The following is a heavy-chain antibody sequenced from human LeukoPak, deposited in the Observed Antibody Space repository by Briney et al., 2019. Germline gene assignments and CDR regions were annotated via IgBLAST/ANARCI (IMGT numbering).Heavy chain of an antibody. CDR3: ARPITVAGTISFAY. Sequence: ASVKVSCKASGYTFTSYGINWVRQAPGQGLEWMGCISGYNGNTDYAQKLQGRVTVTTDTSTSTAYMELRSLRSDDTAVYYCARPITVAGTISFAYWGQGTLVTVSS. J-gene: IGHJ4*02. CDR2: ISGYNGNT. CDR1: GYTFTSYG. V-gene: IGHV1-18*01. D-gene: IGHD6-19*01.